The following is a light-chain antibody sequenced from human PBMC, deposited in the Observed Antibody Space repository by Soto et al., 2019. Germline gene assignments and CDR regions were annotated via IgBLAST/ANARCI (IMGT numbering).Light chain of an antibody. CDR2: DVN. CDR3: TSWTTSTTMI. J-gene: IGLJ2*01. Sequence: QSALTQPASVSGSPGQSITISCTGTSSDIGAYNFVSWYQQHPGKAPKLMLYDVNIRPSGVSNLFSGSKSGNTASLTISGLHAEDEAYYYCTSWTTSTTMIFGGGTKLTVL. V-gene: IGLV2-14*03. CDR1: SSDIGAYNF.